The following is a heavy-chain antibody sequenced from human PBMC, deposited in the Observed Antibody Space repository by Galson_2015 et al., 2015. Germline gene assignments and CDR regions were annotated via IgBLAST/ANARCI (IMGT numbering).Heavy chain of an antibody. J-gene: IGHJ4*02. CDR3: AREKMSGYYYYFDY. V-gene: IGHV4-31*03. D-gene: IGHD3-22*01. CDR2: IYYSGST. CDR1: GGSISSGGYY. Sequence: LSLTCTVSGGSISSGGYYWSWIRQHPGKGLEWIGYIYYSGSTYYNPSLKSRVTISVDTSKSQFSLKLSSVTAADTAVYYCAREKMSGYYYYFDYWGQGTLVTVSS.